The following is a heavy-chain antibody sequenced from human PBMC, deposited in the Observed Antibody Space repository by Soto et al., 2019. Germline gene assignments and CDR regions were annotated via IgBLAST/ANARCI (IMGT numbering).Heavy chain of an antibody. CDR3: ARGRVNCGGDCYSLDY. V-gene: IGHV1-69*04. D-gene: IGHD2-21*02. J-gene: IGHJ4*02. CDR2: IIPILGIA. CDR1: GGTFSNYA. Sequence: GASVKVSCKASGGTFSNYAITWVRQAPGQGLEWMGRIIPILGIANYAQKFQGRVTITADKSTSTAYMELSSLRSEDTAVYYCARGRVNCGGDCYSLDYWGQGTLVTVSS.